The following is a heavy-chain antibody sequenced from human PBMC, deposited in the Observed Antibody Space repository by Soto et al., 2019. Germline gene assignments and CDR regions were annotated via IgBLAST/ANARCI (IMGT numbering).Heavy chain of an antibody. V-gene: IGHV6-1*01. CDR3: ARLIGNSWLDS. CDR2: TYYRSKWEN. CDR1: GDSVSTNSAT. J-gene: IGHJ5*01. Sequence: QVQLQQSGPGLVKPSQTLSLTCAISGDSVSTNSATWDWIRQSPSRGLEWLGRTYYRSKWENDYAVSVKGRISIIPDTTNNRLSLQLNSVSPDDTAVYSCARLIGNSWLDSWGQGTLVTVSS.